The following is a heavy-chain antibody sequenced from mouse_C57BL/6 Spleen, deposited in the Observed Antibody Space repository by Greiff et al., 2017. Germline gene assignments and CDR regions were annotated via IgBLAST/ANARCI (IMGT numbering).Heavy chain of an antibody. D-gene: IGHD1-1*01. CDR2: ISSASSTI. Sequence: EVQVVEPGGGLVKPGGSLKLSCAASGFTFSDYGMHWVRQAPEQGLEWVAYISSASSTIYYADTVKGRFTFSRDNAKNTLFLQMTSLRSEDTAMYYCARRDYYGSLDYWGESTTLTESS. CDR1: GFTFSDYG. V-gene: IGHV5-17*01. CDR3: ARRDYYGSLDY. J-gene: IGHJ2*01.